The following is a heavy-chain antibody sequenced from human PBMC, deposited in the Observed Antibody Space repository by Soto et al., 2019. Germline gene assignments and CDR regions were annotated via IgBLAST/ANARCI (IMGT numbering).Heavy chain of an antibody. D-gene: IGHD2-2*01. V-gene: IGHV1-69*13. CDR3: ARNFLIVVVPAAIDYYYYGLDV. CDR1: GGTFSSYA. Sequence: SVKVSCKASGGTFSSYAISWVRQAPGQGLEWMVGIIPIFGTANYAQKFQGRVTITADEYTSKADMELSSMRSEDTAVYYCARNFLIVVVPAAIDYYYYGLDVWGQGTTVNVSS. CDR2: IIPIFGTA. J-gene: IGHJ6*02.